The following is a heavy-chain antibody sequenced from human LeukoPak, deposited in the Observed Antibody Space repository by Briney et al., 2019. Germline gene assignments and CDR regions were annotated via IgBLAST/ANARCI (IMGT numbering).Heavy chain of an antibody. CDR3: AKAFREFGSSSPYSSFDT. CDR1: GFTFSSFA. V-gene: IGHV3-23*01. Sequence: PGGSLRLSCAASGFTFSSFALSWVRQAPGKGLEWVSGVSYTRVATYYADSVKGRFTISRDDSQNILYLQMNGLRAEDTAVYFCAKAFREFGSSSPYSSFDTWGQGTMVTVSS. CDR2: VSYTRVAT. J-gene: IGHJ3*02. D-gene: IGHD5-18*01.